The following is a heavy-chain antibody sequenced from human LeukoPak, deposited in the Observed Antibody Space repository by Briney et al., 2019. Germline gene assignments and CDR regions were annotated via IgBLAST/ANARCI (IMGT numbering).Heavy chain of an antibody. J-gene: IGHJ6*03. V-gene: IGHV1-8*01. D-gene: IGHD3-16*01. CDR2: MNPNSGNT. Sequence: GASVKVSCEASGYTFTSYDINWVRQATGQGLEWMGWMNPNSGNTGYAQKFQGRVTMTRNTSISTAYMELSSLRSEDTAVYYCARGGYMMRVDYYYYMDVWGKGTTVTVSS. CDR3: ARGGYMMRVDYYYYMDV. CDR1: GYTFTSYD.